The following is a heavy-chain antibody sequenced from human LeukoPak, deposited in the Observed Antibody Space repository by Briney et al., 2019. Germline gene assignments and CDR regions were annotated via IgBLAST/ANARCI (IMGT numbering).Heavy chain of an antibody. J-gene: IGHJ5*02. CDR2: INPNSGGT. CDR3: ARAGMMGRSLWWFDP. Sequence: ASVKVSCKASGYTFTGYYIHWVRQAPGQGLEWMGWINPNSGGTNYAQKFQGRVTMTRDTSISTAYMELTKLRSDDTAVCYCARAGMMGRSLWWFDPWGQGTLVTVSS. D-gene: IGHD3-16*01. CDR1: GYTFTGYY. V-gene: IGHV1-2*02.